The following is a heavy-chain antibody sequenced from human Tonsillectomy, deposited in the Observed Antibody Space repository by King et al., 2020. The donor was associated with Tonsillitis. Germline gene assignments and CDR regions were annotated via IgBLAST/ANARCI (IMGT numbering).Heavy chain of an antibody. CDR3: ARRDGALDYYYYGMDV. CDR1: VFTFSSYA. V-gene: IGHV3-30-3*01. Sequence: VQLVESGGGVVQPGRSLRLSCAASVFTFSSYALHWVRQAPGKGLEGLAELSYDGSNKYFADSLKGRFTISRDNFKNTLYLEMDSLRPENTAVYYCARRDGALDYYYYGMDVWGQGTTVTVSS. J-gene: IGHJ6*02. D-gene: IGHD4-17*01. CDR2: LSYDGSNK.